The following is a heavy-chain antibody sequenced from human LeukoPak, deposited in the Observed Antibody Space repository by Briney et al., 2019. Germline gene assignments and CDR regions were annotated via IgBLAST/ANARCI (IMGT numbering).Heavy chain of an antibody. Sequence: GGSLRLSCAASGFTFSSYSMNWVRQAPGKGLEWVSSISSSSSYIYYVDSVKGRFTISRDNAKNSLYLQMNSLRAEDTAVYYCARDYDSSGYYSYWGQGTLVTVSS. CDR2: ISSSSSYI. D-gene: IGHD3-22*01. J-gene: IGHJ4*02. CDR3: ARDYDSSGYYSY. CDR1: GFTFSSYS. V-gene: IGHV3-21*01.